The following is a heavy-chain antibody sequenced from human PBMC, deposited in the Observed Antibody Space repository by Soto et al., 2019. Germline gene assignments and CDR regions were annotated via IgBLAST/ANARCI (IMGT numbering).Heavy chain of an antibody. CDR3: ARDQGVVVPEVEETYYYSGMDV. Sequence: GGSLRLSCAASGFTFSSYGMHWVRQAPGKGLEWVAVIWYDGSNKYYADSVEGRFTISRDNCKNTLYLQMNSLRAEDTAVYYCARDQGVVVPEVEETYYYSGMDVWGQGTTVTVSS. CDR1: GFTFSSYG. V-gene: IGHV3-33*01. CDR2: IWYDGSNK. J-gene: IGHJ6*02. D-gene: IGHD2-2*01.